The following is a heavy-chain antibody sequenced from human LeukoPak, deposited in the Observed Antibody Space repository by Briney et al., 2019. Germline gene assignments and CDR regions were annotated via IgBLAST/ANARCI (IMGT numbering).Heavy chain of an antibody. CDR3: ARGALITVFGVVITNYFDP. CDR1: GYTLTELS. CDR2: FDPEDGET. Sequence: ASVKVSCKVSGYTLTELSMHWVRQAPGKGLEWMGGFDPEDGETIYAQKFQGRVTMTEDTSTDTAYMELSSLRSEDTAVYYCARGALITVFGVVITNYFDPWGKGTLVTVSS. J-gene: IGHJ5*02. V-gene: IGHV1-24*01. D-gene: IGHD3-3*01.